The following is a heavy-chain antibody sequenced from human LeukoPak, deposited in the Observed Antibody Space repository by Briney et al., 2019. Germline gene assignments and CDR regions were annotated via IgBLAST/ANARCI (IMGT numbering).Heavy chain of an antibody. V-gene: IGHV1-2*02. D-gene: IGHD3-9*01. J-gene: IGHJ4*02. CDR1: GYTFNGDY. CDR3: ARGGTYYDVLTGRLHFDY. CDR2: INPNSGGT. Sequence: EASVKVSCKASGYTFNGDYMHWVRQAPGQGLEWMGWINPNSGGTEYGQQFQGRVTMTRDTSISTAYMELSSLRSDDTAVYYCARGGTYYDVLTGRLHFDYWGQGTLVTVSS.